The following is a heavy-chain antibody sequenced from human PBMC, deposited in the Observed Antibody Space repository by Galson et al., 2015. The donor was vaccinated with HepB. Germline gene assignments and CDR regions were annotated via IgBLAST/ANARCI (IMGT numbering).Heavy chain of an antibody. CDR1: GFTFSNYA. D-gene: IGHD2-21*02. J-gene: IGHJ6*02. CDR2: VSYEGLNK. V-gene: IGHV3-30*04. CDR3: ARDRGEVVETVPENRNYYYGMGV. Sequence: SLRLSCAASGFTFSNYAIHWVRQAPGKGLEWVAVVSYEGLNKYYADSVKGRFTISRDNSKNTLCLQLNSLRAEDTAVYYCARDRGEVVETVPENRNYYYGMGVWGQGTTVTVSS.